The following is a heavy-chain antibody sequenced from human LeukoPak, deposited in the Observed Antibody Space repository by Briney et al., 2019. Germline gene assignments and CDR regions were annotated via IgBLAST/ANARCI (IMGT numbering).Heavy chain of an antibody. CDR2: IRYDGSNK. Sequence: GGSLRLSCAASGFTFSSYGVHWVRQAPGKGLEWVAFIRYDGSNKYYADSVKGRFTISRDNSKNTPYLQMNSLRAEDTAVYYCAKDGVSSGYYDSTGYLDYWGQGTLVTVSS. D-gene: IGHD3-22*01. CDR1: GFTFSSYG. V-gene: IGHV3-30*02. CDR3: AKDGVSSGYYDSTGYLDY. J-gene: IGHJ4*02.